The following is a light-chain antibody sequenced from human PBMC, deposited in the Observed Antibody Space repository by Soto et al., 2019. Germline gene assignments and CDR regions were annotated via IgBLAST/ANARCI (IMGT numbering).Light chain of an antibody. V-gene: IGKV3-20*01. J-gene: IGKJ4*01. CDR3: QQYYTSPLT. Sequence: EIVLTQSPGTLSLSPGEGATLSCRASQSVSSSYLVWYQQKPGQAPRLLIYGASSRATGIPDRFSGSGSGTDFTLTISRLEPEDFAVYFCQQYYTSPLTFGGGTKVEIK. CDR1: QSVSSSY. CDR2: GAS.